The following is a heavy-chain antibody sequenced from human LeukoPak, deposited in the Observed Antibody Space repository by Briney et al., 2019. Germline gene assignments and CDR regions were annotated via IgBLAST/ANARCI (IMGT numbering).Heavy chain of an antibody. J-gene: IGHJ6*03. CDR1: GFTFSSYG. CDR2: IRYNGSNK. D-gene: IGHD5-18*01. Sequence: PRGSLRLSCAASGFTFSSYGMHWVRQAPGKGLEWVAFIRYNGSNKYYADSVKGRFTISRDNSKNTLYLQMNSLRAEDTAVYYCAKGPIQLWTRYYYYYMDVWGKGATVTISS. CDR3: AKGPIQLWTRYYYYYMDV. V-gene: IGHV3-30*02.